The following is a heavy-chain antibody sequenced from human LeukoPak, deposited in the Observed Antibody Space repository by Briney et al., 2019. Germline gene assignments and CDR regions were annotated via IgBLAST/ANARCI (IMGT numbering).Heavy chain of an antibody. D-gene: IGHD3-22*01. CDR1: GFTFSSYE. CDR3: ARYYYDSSGYYYFDY. J-gene: IGHJ4*01. V-gene: IGHV3-48*03. Sequence: GGSLRLSCAASGFTFSSYEMNWVRQAPGKGLEWVSYISSSGSTIYYADSVKGRFTISRDNAKNSLYLQMNSLRAEDTAVYYCARYYYDSSGYYYFDYWGHGTLVTVSS. CDR2: ISSSGSTI.